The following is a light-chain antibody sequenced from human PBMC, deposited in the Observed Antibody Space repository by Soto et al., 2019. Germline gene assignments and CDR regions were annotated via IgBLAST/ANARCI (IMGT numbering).Light chain of an antibody. V-gene: IGKV1-5*01. CDR3: QQYSSFSRT. CDR1: QTISTW. Sequence: IHMAHSPSTLSSPVSYRVTITCLASQTISTWLAWYQQKPGKAPELLIYDASTLESGVPSRFSGSGSGTEFSLTISSLQPDDFATLYCQQYSSFSRTVGQGTKVDIK. J-gene: IGKJ1*01. CDR2: DAS.